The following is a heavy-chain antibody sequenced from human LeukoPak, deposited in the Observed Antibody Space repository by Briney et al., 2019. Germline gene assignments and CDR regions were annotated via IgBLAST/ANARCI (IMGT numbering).Heavy chain of an antibody. V-gene: IGHV3-23*01. CDR3: ARGVRLWFAFYFDY. J-gene: IGHJ4*02. Sequence: PGRSLRLSCAASGFTFSNYAMSWVRQAPGKGLEWVSSISGNSANTYYADSVKGRFTVSRDNSRNTLYLQMHSLRVEDTAVYFCARGVRLWFAFYFDYWGQGPLVTVSS. CDR1: GFTFSNYA. D-gene: IGHD5-18*01. CDR2: ISGNSANT.